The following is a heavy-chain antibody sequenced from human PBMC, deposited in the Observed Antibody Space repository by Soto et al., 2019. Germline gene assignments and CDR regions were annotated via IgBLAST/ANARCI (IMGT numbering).Heavy chain of an antibody. CDR2: IYYSGST. CDR1: GGSISSGDYY. Sequence: QVQLQESGPGLVKPSQTLSLTCTVSGGSISSGDYYWSWIRQPPGKGLEWIGYIYYSGSTYYNPSLNSRVTISVDTSKNQFSLKLSSVTAADTAVYYCARGPQVLRFLEWLGNWFDPWGQGTLVTVSS. D-gene: IGHD3-3*01. V-gene: IGHV4-30-4*01. J-gene: IGHJ5*02. CDR3: ARGPQVLRFLEWLGNWFDP.